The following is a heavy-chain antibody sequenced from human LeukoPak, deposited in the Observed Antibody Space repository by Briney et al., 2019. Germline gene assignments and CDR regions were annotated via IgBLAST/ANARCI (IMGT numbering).Heavy chain of an antibody. CDR2: IYYSGST. Sequence: PSETLSLTCAVPGGSISSSYWSWIRQPPGKGLEWIGYIYYSGSTNYNPSLKSRVSISVDTSKNQFSLKLSSVTAADTAVYYCARAATWFDPWGQGTLVTVSS. J-gene: IGHJ5*02. CDR1: GGSISSSY. CDR3: ARAATWFDP. V-gene: IGHV4-59*01.